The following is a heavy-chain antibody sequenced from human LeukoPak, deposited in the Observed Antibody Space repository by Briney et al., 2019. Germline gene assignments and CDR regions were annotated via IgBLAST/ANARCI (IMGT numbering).Heavy chain of an antibody. CDR2: IGGSGSFI. CDR3: AREFTDTAMDYYYYYYGMDV. Sequence: PGGSLRLSCAASGFTFRTYSFIWVRQAPGKGLEWVSHIGGSGSFIYYADSVKGRFTISRDNAKNSVVLQMNSLRAEDTAVYYRAREFTDTAMDYYYYYYGMDVWGQGTTVTVSS. CDR1: GFTFRTYS. D-gene: IGHD5-18*01. J-gene: IGHJ6*02. V-gene: IGHV3-48*01.